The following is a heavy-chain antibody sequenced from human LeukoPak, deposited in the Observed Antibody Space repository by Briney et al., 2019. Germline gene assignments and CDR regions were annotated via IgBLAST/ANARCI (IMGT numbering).Heavy chain of an antibody. CDR2: IYYSGST. Sequence: SETLSLTCTVSGGSISSSSYYWGWIRQPPGKGLEWIGSIYYSGSTYYNPSLKSRVTISVDTSKNQFSLKLSSVTAADTAVYYCARDNTAYCSSTSCYNPRGYYYYMDVWGKGTTVTVSS. D-gene: IGHD2-2*02. CDR3: ARDNTAYCSSTSCYNPRGYYYYMDV. V-gene: IGHV4-39*07. CDR1: GGSISSSSYY. J-gene: IGHJ6*03.